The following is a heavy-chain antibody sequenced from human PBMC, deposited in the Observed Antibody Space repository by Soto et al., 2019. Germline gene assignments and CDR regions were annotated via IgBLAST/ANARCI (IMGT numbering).Heavy chain of an antibody. D-gene: IGHD6-13*01. CDR1: RLTFSNYA. CDR2: ISGSGDTT. Sequence: EVQVLESGGGLVQPGGSLRLSSVISRLTFSNYALNWVRQAPGKGLEWVSSISGSGDTTYYADSVKGRFTISRDNSKNTLYLQMNSLRVEDTALYYCAKADYSYSWAPGDYWGQGTLVTVSS. CDR3: AKADYSYSWAPGDY. V-gene: IGHV3-23*01. J-gene: IGHJ4*02.